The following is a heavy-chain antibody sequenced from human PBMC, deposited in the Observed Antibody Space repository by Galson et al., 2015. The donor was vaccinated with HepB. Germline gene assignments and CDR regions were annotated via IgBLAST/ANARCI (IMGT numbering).Heavy chain of an antibody. CDR1: GFTFSNYV. V-gene: IGHV3-64D*08. CDR3: VKARGDCSTNSCYRTFDS. Sequence: SLRLSCAASGFTFSNYVLHWVRQAPGKGLEYVSTISAVGTTTHYADSVNGRFTISRDNSKRTLYPQMSSLRDEDTAVFFCVKARGDCSTNSCYRTFDSWGQGILVTVSS. D-gene: IGHD2-2*01. J-gene: IGHJ4*02. CDR2: ISAVGTTT.